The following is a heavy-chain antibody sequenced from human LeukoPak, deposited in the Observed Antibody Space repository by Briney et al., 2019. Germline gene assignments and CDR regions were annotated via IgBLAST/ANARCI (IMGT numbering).Heavy chain of an antibody. Sequence: GRSLRLSCAASGFTFSSYAMHWVRQAPGKGLEWVSAISGSGGSTYYADSVKGRFTISRDNSKNTLYLQMNSLRAEDTAVYYCANAPSPYYYDSSGYYVDYWGQGTLVTVSP. CDR1: GFTFSSYA. D-gene: IGHD3-22*01. CDR3: ANAPSPYYYDSSGYYVDY. J-gene: IGHJ4*02. V-gene: IGHV3-23*01. CDR2: ISGSGGST.